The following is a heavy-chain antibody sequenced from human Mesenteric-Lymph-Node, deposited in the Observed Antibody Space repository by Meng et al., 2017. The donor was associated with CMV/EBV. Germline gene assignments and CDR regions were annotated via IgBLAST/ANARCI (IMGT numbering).Heavy chain of an antibody. CDR2: IYYSGST. V-gene: IGHV4-59*01. CDR3: ARVGNYYDSSGYYG. D-gene: IGHD3-22*01. Sequence: GSLRLSCTVSGGSISSYYWSWIRQPPGKGLEWIGYIYYSGSTNYNPSLKSRVTISVDTSKNQSSLKLSSVTAADTAVYYCARVGNYYDSSGYYGWGQGTLVTVSS. J-gene: IGHJ4*02. CDR1: GGSISSYY.